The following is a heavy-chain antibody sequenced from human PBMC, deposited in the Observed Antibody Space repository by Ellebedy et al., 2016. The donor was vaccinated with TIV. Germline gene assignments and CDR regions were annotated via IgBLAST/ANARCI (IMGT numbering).Heavy chain of an antibody. J-gene: IGHJ4*02. CDR1: DGTFSSHG. D-gene: IGHD2-2*01. CDR3: ARDLGFVVLPAAINLDY. Sequence: ASVKVSXXASDGTFSSHGISWVRQAPGQGLEWLGWISGYSVSTNYARKFQGRLTLTTDTSTSTAYMELRSLRSDDTAVYYCARDLGFVVLPAAINLDYWGQGTLVTVAS. CDR2: ISGYSVST. V-gene: IGHV1-18*04.